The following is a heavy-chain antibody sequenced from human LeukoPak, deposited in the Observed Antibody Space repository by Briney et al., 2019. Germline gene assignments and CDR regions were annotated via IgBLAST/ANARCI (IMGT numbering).Heavy chain of an antibody. CDR2: IYFSGST. CDR1: GGSISSSTYY. D-gene: IGHD5-18*01. V-gene: IGHV4-39*01. Sequence: PSETLSLTCTVSGGSISSSTYYWDWIRQPPGKGLESIGSIYFSGSTYYNPSLKSRVTISVDTSKNQFSLKLSSVTAADTAVYFCARAPRGYTTSNWFDPWGQGTLVTVSS. J-gene: IGHJ5*02. CDR3: ARAPRGYTTSNWFDP.